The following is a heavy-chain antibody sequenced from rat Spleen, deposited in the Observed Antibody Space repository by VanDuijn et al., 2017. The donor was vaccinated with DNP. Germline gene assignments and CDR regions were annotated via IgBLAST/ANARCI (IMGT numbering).Heavy chain of an antibody. J-gene: IGHJ1*01. CDR3: TRGEDYGSYHFDT. CDR2: ITTSGDST. Sequence: VQLRESGPGLVQPSQTLSLTCTVSGFSLTSHGVSWIRQSPGKGLEWVASITTSGDSTSSPDSVKGRFTISRNNAENTLYLQMNSLRSEDTATYYCTRGEDYGSYHFDTWGPGTMVTVSS. V-gene: IGHV5-31*01. CDR1: GFSLTSHG. D-gene: IGHD1-3*01.